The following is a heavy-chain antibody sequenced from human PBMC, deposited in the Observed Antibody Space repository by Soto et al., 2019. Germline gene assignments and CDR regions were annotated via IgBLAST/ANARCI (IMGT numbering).Heavy chain of an antibody. CDR2: IYTSGST. Sequence: SETLSLTCTVSGGSISSYYWSWIRQPAGKGLEWIGRIYTSGSTNYNPSLKSRVTMSVDTSKNQFSLKLSSVTAADTAVYYCARDSRTTLTYYFDYWGQGTLVTVSS. CDR3: ARDSRTTLTYYFDY. D-gene: IGHD4-4*01. J-gene: IGHJ4*02. V-gene: IGHV4-4*07. CDR1: GGSISSYY.